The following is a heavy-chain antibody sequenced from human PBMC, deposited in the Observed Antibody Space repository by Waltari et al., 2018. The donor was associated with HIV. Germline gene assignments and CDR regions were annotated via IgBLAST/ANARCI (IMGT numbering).Heavy chain of an antibody. D-gene: IGHD4-17*01. J-gene: IGHJ3*02. CDR1: GGSISSSRYY. CDR2: IYYSGST. CDR3: ARLFYGDYHAFDI. Sequence: QLQLQESGPGLVKPSETLSLTCTVSGGSISSSRYYWGWLRQPPGKGLEWIGSIYYSGSTYYNPSLKSRVTISVDTSKNQFSLKLSSVTAADTAVYYCARLFYGDYHAFDIWGQGTMVTVSS. V-gene: IGHV4-39*01.